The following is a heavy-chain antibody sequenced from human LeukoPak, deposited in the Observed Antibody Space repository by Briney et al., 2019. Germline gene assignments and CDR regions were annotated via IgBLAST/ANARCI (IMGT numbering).Heavy chain of an antibody. V-gene: IGHV3-20*04. D-gene: IGHD1-7*01. Sequence: GGSLRLSCAASGFNFNDSGMSWVRQAPGKGLEWVSGINWNGRSRGYADSLKGRFTISRDNAKNSLYLQMNSLRAEDTALYYCARPLGITGTTPFDYWGQGTLLTVSS. CDR3: ARPLGITGTTPFDY. CDR2: INWNGRSR. CDR1: GFNFNDSG. J-gene: IGHJ4*02.